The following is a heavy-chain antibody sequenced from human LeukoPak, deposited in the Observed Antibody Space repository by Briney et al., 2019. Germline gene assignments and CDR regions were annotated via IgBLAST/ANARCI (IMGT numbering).Heavy chain of an antibody. J-gene: IGHJ4*02. CDR2: ISGSGGST. CDR1: GFTFSSYA. CDR3: AKDLAYGGNSAGFDY. V-gene: IGHV3-23*01. Sequence: PGGSLRLSCAASGFTFSSYAMSWVRQAPGKGLEWASAISGSGGSTYYADSVKGRFTISRDNSKNTLYLQMNSLRAEDTAVYYCAKDLAYGGNSAGFDYWGQGTLVTVSS. D-gene: IGHD4-17*01.